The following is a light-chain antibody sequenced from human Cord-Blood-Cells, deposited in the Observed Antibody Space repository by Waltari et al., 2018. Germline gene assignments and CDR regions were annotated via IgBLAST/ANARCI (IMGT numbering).Light chain of an antibody. Sequence: SALTQPPSASGSPGQSVTISCTGTRSDVVGYNYVSWYQQHPGKAPKLMIYEVSKRPSGVPDRFSGSKSGNTASLTVSGLQAEDEADYYCSSYAGSNNLVFGGGTKLTVL. CDR3: SSYAGSNNLV. CDR2: EVS. V-gene: IGLV2-8*01. J-gene: IGLJ2*01. CDR1: RSDVVGYNY.